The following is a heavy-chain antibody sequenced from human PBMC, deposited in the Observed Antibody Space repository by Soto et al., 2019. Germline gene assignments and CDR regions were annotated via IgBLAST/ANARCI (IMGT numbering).Heavy chain of an antibody. Sequence: QVQLQESGPRLVNPSETLSLTCTVSGASVRDQYWTWIRQPPGKRLESIGYIFSVVRTKYNPSLESRFTISVDTSKIQFSLRLTSVSATDTAFYDCARTLDYGYMDALVKGTTVTVSS. V-gene: IGHV4-59*02. D-gene: IGHD3-16*01. J-gene: IGHJ6*03. CDR3: ARTLDYGYMDA. CDR2: IFSVVRT. CDR1: GASVRDQY.